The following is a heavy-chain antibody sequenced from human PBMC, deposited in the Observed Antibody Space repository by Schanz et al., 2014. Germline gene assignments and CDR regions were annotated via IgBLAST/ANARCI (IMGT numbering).Heavy chain of an antibody. Sequence: QVQLVESGGGLVKPGGSLRLSCAASGFIFNDYYMNWIRQAPGKGLEWLSYISRDGTTSYYADSVKGRFTISRDNAKNSVYLQMNSLRAEDTAEYYCARGVRVRGIIIDYWGPGTLVTVSS. CDR1: GFIFNDYY. D-gene: IGHD3-10*01. CDR3: ARGVRVRGIIIDY. V-gene: IGHV3-11*04. J-gene: IGHJ4*02. CDR2: ISRDGTTS.